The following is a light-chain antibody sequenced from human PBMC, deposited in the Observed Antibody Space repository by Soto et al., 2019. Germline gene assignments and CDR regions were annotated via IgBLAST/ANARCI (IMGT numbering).Light chain of an antibody. J-gene: IGKJ1*01. CDR2: EAS. CDR1: QNIRNG. Sequence: DIQMTQSPSTLSASVGDRVTITCRASQNIRNGMACFQQRPGKAPRLLIYEASTLESGVPTRFSGSGFGTEFTLTISSLQPDDIATYYCQRYTTSSWTFGQGTKVEIK. CDR3: QRYTTSSWT. V-gene: IGKV1-5*03.